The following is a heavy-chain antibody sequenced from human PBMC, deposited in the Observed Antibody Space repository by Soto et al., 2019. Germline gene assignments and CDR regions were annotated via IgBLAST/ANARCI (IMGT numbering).Heavy chain of an antibody. D-gene: IGHD6-6*01. CDR1: GGSISSYY. V-gene: IGHV4-4*07. CDR3: AREGLLYSSSPPDY. CDR2: IYTSGST. J-gene: IGHJ4*02. Sequence: PSETLSLTCTVSGGSISSYYWSWIRQPAGKGLEWIGRIYTSGSTNYNPSLKSRVTMSVDTSKNQFSLKLSSVTAADTAVYYCAREGLLYSSSPPDYWGQGTLVTVSS.